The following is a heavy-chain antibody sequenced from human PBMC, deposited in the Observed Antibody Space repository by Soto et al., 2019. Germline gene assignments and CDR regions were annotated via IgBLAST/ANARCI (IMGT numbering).Heavy chain of an antibody. CDR3: GIDGGGERKREPRVGGVVLRWGMDV. CDR1: GFTFSSYG. CDR2: ISYDGSNK. Sequence: PGGSLRLSCAASGFTFSSYGMHWVRQAPGKGLEWVAVISYDGSNKYYADSVKGRFTISRDNSKNTLYLQMNSLRAEDTAVYYGGIDGGGERKREPRVGGVVLRWGMDVWGQGTTVTVSS. D-gene: IGHD1-1*01. V-gene: IGHV3-30*03. J-gene: IGHJ6*02.